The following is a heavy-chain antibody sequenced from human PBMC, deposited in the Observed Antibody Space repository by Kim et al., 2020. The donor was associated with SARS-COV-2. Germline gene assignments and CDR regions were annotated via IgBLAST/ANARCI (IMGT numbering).Heavy chain of an antibody. D-gene: IGHD7-27*01. J-gene: IGHJ6*02. CDR2: IIPIFGTA. CDR1: GGTFSSYA. V-gene: IGHV1-69*13. CDR3: ARDQGPFNWGFDYGMDV. Sequence: SVKVSCKASGGTFSSYAISWVRQAPGQGLEWMGGIIPIFGTANYAQKFQGRVTITADESTSTAYMELSSLRSEDTAVYYCARDQGPFNWGFDYGMDVWGQGTTVTVSS.